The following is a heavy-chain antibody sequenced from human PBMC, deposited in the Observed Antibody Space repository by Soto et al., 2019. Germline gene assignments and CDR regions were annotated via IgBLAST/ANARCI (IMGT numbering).Heavy chain of an antibody. CDR2: IKSKTDGGTT. D-gene: IGHD6-13*01. CDR1: GSTFSNAW. CDR3: TTDPYSCSWTREYYYYGKDV. Sequence: GGSLRLSCAASGSTFSNAWMNWVRQAPGNGLEWVGRIKSKTDGGTTDYAAPVKGRFTISRDDSKNTLYLQMNSLKTEDTAVYYCTTDPYSCSWTREYYYYGKDVWGQGTTVTVSS. V-gene: IGHV3-15*07. J-gene: IGHJ6*02.